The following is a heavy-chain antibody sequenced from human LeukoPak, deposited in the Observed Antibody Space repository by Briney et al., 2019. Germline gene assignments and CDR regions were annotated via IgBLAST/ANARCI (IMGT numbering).Heavy chain of an antibody. CDR3: ARARVGPYNWFDP. V-gene: IGHV1-69*04. CDR2: IIPILGIA. CDR1: GGTFSSYA. D-gene: IGHD2-15*01. J-gene: IGHJ5*02. Sequence: SVKVSCKASGGTFSSYAISWVRQAPGQVLEWMGRIIPILGIANYAQKFQGRVTITADKSTSTAYMELSSLRSEDTAVYYCARARVGPYNWFDPWGQGTLVTVSS.